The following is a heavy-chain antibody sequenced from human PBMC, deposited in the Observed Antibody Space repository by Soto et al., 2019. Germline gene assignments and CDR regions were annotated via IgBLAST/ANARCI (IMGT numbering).Heavy chain of an antibody. Sequence: SVKVSCKASGGSFSNFGFSWVGQAPGPGLEWMGGIVPVFGRPNYAQRFRGRLTITADESTSTSYMELIDLRSDDSAGYYGARKGSGYNIWGQGTQVTVSS. CDR3: ARKGSGYNI. V-gene: IGHV1-69*13. J-gene: IGHJ4*02. CDR2: IVPVFGRP. CDR1: GGSFSNFG. D-gene: IGHD5-12*01.